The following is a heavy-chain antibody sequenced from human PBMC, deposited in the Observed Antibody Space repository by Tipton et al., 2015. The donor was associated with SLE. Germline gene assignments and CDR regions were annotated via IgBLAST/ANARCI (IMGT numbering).Heavy chain of an antibody. V-gene: IGHV4-31*03. J-gene: IGHJ4*02. D-gene: IGHD3-10*01. Sequence: TLSLTCTVSGGSIRSGGYYWSWIRQHPGKGLEWIGYIYYSGSTYYNPSLKSRVTISVDTSKNQFSLKLSSVTAADTAVYYCARGRSGYGSGSYEDYWGQGTLVTVSS. CDR1: GGSIRSGGYY. CDR2: IYYSGST. CDR3: ARGRSGYGSGSYEDY.